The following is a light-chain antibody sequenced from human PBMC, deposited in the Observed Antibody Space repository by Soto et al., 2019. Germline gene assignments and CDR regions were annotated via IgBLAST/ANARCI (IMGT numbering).Light chain of an antibody. CDR2: AAS. CDR1: QSISSY. Sequence: DIQMTQSPSSLSASVGDRVTITCRASQSISSYLNWYQQKPGKAPNLLIYAASSLQSGVPSRFSGSGSGTDFTLTISSVQPEDFATYYCQQSYSTPRTFGQGTKVEIK. J-gene: IGKJ1*01. V-gene: IGKV1-39*01. CDR3: QQSYSTPRT.